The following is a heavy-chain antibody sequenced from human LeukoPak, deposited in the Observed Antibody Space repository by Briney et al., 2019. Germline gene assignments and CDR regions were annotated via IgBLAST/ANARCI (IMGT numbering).Heavy chain of an antibody. CDR3: ATGPLGYCSSTSCLYYYYYGMDV. V-gene: IGHV3-30*03. CDR1: GFTFSSYG. CDR2: ISYDGSNK. D-gene: IGHD2-2*01. J-gene: IGHJ6*02. Sequence: GGSLRLSCAASGFTFSSYGKHWVRQAPGKGLEWVAVISYDGSNKYYADSVKGRFTISRDNSKDTLYLQMNSLRAEDTAVYYCATGPLGYCSSTSCLYYYYYGMDVWGQGTTVTGSS.